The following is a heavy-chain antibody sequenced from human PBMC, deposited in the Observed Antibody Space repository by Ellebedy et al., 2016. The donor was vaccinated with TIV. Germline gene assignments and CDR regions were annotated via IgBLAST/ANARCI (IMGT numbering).Heavy chain of an antibody. D-gene: IGHD3-16*01. CDR2: INHSGST. Sequence: SETLSLTCAVYGGSFSGYYWSWIRQPPGKGLEWIGEINHSGSTNYNPSLEGRVTISQDTSNNQFSLNLTSVTAADTAVYYCASRARGRSDLGRVVCFDSWGQGTLVTVSS. V-gene: IGHV4-34*01. J-gene: IGHJ4*02. CDR3: ASRARGRSDLGRVVCFDS. CDR1: GGSFSGYY.